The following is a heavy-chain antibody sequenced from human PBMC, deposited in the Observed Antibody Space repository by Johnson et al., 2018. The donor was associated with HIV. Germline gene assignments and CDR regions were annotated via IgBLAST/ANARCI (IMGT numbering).Heavy chain of an antibody. J-gene: IGHJ3*02. CDR1: GFTVSSNY. CDR2: FYSGGFT. CDR3: ARGGYGEVFDI. D-gene: IGHD4-17*01. Sequence: VQLVESGGGVVQSGRSLRLSCAASGFTVSSNYMSWVRQAPGKGLEWVSVFYSGGFTYYADSVKGRFTISRDNSKNTLYLQMNSLRAEDTAVDYCARGGYGEVFDIWGQGTMVTVSS. V-gene: IGHV3-66*01.